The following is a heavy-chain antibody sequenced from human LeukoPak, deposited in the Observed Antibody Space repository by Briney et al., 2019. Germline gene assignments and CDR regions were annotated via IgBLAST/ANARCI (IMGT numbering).Heavy chain of an antibody. Sequence: ASAKVSCKASGYTFTSYAMNWVRQAPGQGLEWMGWINTNTGNPTYAQGFTGRFVFSLDTSVSTAYLQISSLKAEDTAVYYCARERVLLWFGELLRYGMDVWGQGTTVTVSS. CDR2: INTNTGNP. V-gene: IGHV7-4-1*02. CDR1: GYTFTSYA. CDR3: ARERVLLWFGELLRYGMDV. D-gene: IGHD3-10*01. J-gene: IGHJ6*02.